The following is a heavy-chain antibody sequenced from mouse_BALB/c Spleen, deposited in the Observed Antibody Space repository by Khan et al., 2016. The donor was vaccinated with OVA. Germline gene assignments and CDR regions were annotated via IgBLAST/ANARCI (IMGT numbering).Heavy chain of an antibody. D-gene: IGHD2-3*01. CDR1: GYSITSDYA. CDR2: ISYSGST. CDR3: ARRGDGYYGAMDY. J-gene: IGHJ4*01. Sequence: EVQLQESGPGLVKPSQSLSLTCTVTGYSITSDYAWNWIRQFPGNKLEWMGYISYSGSTSYNPSLKSRISITRDTSKNQFFLQLNSVTTEATATYYCARRGDGYYGAMDYWGQGTSVTVSS. V-gene: IGHV3-2*02.